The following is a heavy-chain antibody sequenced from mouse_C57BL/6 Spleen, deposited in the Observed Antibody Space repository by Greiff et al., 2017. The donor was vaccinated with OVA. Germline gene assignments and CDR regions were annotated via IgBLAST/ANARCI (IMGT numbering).Heavy chain of an antibody. V-gene: IGHV5-17*01. CDR3: ARRGNWDSGYAMDY. CDR1: GFTFSDYG. D-gene: IGHD4-1*01. J-gene: IGHJ4*01. CDR2: ISSGSSTI. Sequence: EVQGVESGGGLVKPGGSLKLSCAASGFTFSDYGMHWVRQAPEKGLEWVAYISSGSSTIYYADTVKGRFTISRDNAKNTLFLQMTSLRSEDTAMYYCARRGNWDSGYAMDYWGQGTSVTVSS.